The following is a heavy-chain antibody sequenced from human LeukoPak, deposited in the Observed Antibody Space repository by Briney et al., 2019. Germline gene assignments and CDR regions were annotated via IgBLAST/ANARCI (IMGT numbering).Heavy chain of an antibody. D-gene: IGHD6-13*01. CDR3: ARGLGTGYSSSWYRRDWFDP. V-gene: IGHV4-34*01. Sequence: SETLSLTCAVYGGSFSGYYWSWIRQPPGKGLEWIGEINHSGSTNYNPSLKSRVTISVHTSKNQFSLKLSSVTAADTAVYYCARGLGTGYSSSWYRRDWFDPWGQGTLVTVSS. J-gene: IGHJ5*02. CDR1: GGSFSGYY. CDR2: INHSGST.